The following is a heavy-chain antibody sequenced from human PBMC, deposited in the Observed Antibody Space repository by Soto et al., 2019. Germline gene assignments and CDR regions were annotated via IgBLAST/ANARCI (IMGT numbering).Heavy chain of an antibody. Sequence: SETLSLICTVSGGSVRSGDYYWSWIRQPPGKGLEWIGHIYYTGTTYYSPSLKSRVTISLDTSKNQISLKLSSVTAADTAVYYCARDLKLVTTSYYHYFLDVWGQGAKVPVYS. CDR3: ARDLKLVTTSYYHYFLDV. D-gene: IGHD4-17*01. J-gene: IGHJ6*02. CDR1: GGSVRSGDYY. V-gene: IGHV4-30-4*01. CDR2: IYYTGTT.